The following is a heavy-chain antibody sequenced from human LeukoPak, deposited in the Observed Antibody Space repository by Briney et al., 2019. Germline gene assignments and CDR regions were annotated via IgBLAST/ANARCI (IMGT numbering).Heavy chain of an antibody. Sequence: ASVKVSCKASGYTFTGYYMHWVRQAPGQGLEWMGWINPNSGGTNYAQKFQGRVTMTRDTSISTAYMELSRLRSDDTAVYYCARVPARLRYYYYYYYMDVWGKGTTVTVSS. V-gene: IGHV1-2*02. CDR1: GYTFTGYY. CDR2: INPNSGGT. CDR3: ARVPARLRYYYYYYYMDV. D-gene: IGHD6-6*01. J-gene: IGHJ6*03.